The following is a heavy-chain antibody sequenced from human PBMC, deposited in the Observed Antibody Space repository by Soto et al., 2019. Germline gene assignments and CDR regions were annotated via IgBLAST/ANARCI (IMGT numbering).Heavy chain of an antibody. CDR1: GGSISSYY. CDR2: IYYSGST. J-gene: IGHJ5*02. CDR3: AREEVGGCSGSSCYPECWFDP. D-gene: IGHD2-15*01. V-gene: IGHV4-59*01. Sequence: PSETLSLTCTVSGGSISSYYWSWIRQPPGKGLEWIGYIYYSGSTNYNPSLKSRVTISVDTSKNQFSLKLSSVTAADTAVYYCAREEVGGCSGSSCYPECWFDPWGQGTLVTVSS.